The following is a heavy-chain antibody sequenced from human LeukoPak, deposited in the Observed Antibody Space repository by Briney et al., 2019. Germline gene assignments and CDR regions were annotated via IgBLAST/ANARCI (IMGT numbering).Heavy chain of an antibody. CDR3: PRDSGDSSGKGGWFDP. D-gene: IGHD3-22*01. CDR1: GGTFSSYA. CDR2: IIPILGIA. J-gene: IGHJ5*02. V-gene: IGHV1-69*04. Sequence: SVKVSCKASGGTFSSYAISWVRQAPGQGLEWMGRIIPILGIANYAQKFQGRVTITADKSTSTAYMELSSLRSEDTAVYYCPRDSGDSSGKGGWFDPWGQGTLVTVSS.